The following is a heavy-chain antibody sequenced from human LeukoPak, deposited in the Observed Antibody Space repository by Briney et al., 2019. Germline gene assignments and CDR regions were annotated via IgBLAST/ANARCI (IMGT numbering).Heavy chain of an antibody. V-gene: IGHV4-34*01. CDR1: GGSFSGYY. D-gene: IGHD3-16*02. J-gene: IGHJ4*02. CDR3: AVDYDYVWGSYRSLDY. Sequence: SETLSLTCAVYGGSFSGYYWSWIRQPPGKGLEWIGEINHSGSTNYNPSLKSRVTISVDTSKNQFSLKLSSVTAADTAVYYCAVDYDYVWGSYRSLDYWRQGTLVTVSS. CDR2: INHSGST.